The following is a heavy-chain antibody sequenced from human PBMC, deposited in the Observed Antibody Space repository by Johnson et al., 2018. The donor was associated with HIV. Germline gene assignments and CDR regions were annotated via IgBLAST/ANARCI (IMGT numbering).Heavy chain of an antibody. CDR3: AIEAKIEYYYDSSAGGDAFDI. V-gene: IGHV3-7*01. Sequence: VQLVESGGGLVQPGGSLRLSCAASGFTFSSYAMSWVRQAPGKGLEWVANIKQDGSEKYYVDSVKGRFTISRDNSKKTLYLQMNSLRAEDTAVYYCAIEAKIEYYYDSSAGGDAFDIWGQGTMVTVSS. J-gene: IGHJ3*02. CDR1: GFTFSSYA. D-gene: IGHD3-22*01. CDR2: IKQDGSEK.